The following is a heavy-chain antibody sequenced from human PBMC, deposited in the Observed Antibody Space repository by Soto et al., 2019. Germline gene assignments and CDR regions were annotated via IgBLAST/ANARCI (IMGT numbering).Heavy chain of an antibody. D-gene: IGHD3-10*01. V-gene: IGHV4-59*01. CDR3: ARDGYDGSGSPYPAY. J-gene: IGHJ4*02. Sequence: SETLSLTCSVSGGSMSEYFWSWIRQSPGKGLGWIGYIYYLGSTDYNPSLKSRVTISVDTSKRQFSLRLTSVTAADTAVYYCARDGYDGSGSPYPAYWGPGTQVTVSS. CDR1: GGSMSEYF. CDR2: IYYLGST.